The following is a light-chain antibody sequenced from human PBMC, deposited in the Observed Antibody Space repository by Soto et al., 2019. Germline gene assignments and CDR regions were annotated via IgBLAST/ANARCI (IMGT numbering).Light chain of an antibody. CDR1: SSNIGAGYD. Sequence: QSVLTQPPSVSGAPGQRVTISCTGSSSNIGAGYDVHWYQQLPGTAPKLLIYGNSNRPSGVPDRFSGSKSGTSASLAITGLQAEDEAHYYCHSFDSRLIGLLFGGGTKLTVL. CDR2: GNS. CDR3: HSFDSRLIGLL. V-gene: IGLV1-40*01. J-gene: IGLJ2*01.